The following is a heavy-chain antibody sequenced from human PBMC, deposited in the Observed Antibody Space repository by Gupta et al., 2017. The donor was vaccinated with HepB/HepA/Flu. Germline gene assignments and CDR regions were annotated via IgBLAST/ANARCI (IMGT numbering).Heavy chain of an antibody. V-gene: IGHV3-23*01. CDR2: ISGSGGST. CDR1: GFTFSNYA. J-gene: IGHJ4*02. Sequence: EVQLLESGGGLVRPGGFLRLSCAASGFTFSNYAMSSVRQAPGKGLEWVSVISGSGGSTDYADSVKGRFTISRDNSKKTLHLQMNSLRAEDTALYYCAKDLPDDYDSSAYYPADYWGQGTLVTVSS. CDR3: AKDLPDDYDSSAYYPADY. D-gene: IGHD3-22*01.